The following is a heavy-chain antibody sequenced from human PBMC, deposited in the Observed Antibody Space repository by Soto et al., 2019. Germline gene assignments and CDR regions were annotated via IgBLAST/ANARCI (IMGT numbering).Heavy chain of an antibody. CDR1: GAPFSGYY. J-gene: IGHJ4*02. CDR3: ARGRDILGAVPPIVD. CDR2: INHTGST. Sequence: PAETLAITFAVYGAPFSGYYWTWIRQPPGKVLEWIGEINHTGSTKYNPALKSRVTISLDTSKNQLSLSLRSVTAADTAVYYCARGRDILGAVPPIVDGGQGTQVT. V-gene: IGHV4-34*01. D-gene: IGHD3-9*01.